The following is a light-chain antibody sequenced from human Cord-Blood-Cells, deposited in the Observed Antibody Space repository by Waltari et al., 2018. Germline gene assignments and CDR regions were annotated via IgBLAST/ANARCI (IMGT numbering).Light chain of an antibody. CDR3: SSYTSSSTYV. V-gene: IGLV2-14*01. CDR1: SSDAGGYNY. CDR2: DVS. J-gene: IGLJ1*01. Sequence: QSALTQPASVSGSPGQSLTISCTGTSSDAGGYNYVFWYQQHPGKAPKLMIYDVSKRPSGVSNRFSGSKSGNTASLTISGLQAEDEADYYCSSYTSSSTYVFGTGTKVTVL.